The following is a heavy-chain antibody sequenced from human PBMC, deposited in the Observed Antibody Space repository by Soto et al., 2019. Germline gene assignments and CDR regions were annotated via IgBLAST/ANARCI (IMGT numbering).Heavy chain of an antibody. CDR2: IRPGSGKA. CDR3: ARGGIPIFEY. J-gene: IGHJ4*02. Sequence: ASVKVSCKASGYNFTDNRIHWLRQAPGQRLEWMGWIRPGSGKAQYSEKFVGRLSITRDTYATTAHMELSSLRSDDTAVYYCARGGIPIFEYWGQGSLVTVYS. V-gene: IGHV1-3*01. D-gene: IGHD2-21*01. CDR1: GYNFTDNR.